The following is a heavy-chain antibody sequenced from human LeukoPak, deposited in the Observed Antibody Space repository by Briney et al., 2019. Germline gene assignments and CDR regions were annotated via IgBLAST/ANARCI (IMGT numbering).Heavy chain of an antibody. CDR2: ISGRSADI. V-gene: IGHV3-21*06. J-gene: IGHJ3*02. CDR1: GFTFSSYA. Sequence: GGSLRLSCAASGFTFSSYAMNWVRQAPGKGLEWVSSISGRSADIYYADSVKGRFTISRDNAKNSVFLQMNNLRVEDTAIYYCARAKRNGFDIWGQGTMVTVSS. CDR3: ARAKRNGFDI.